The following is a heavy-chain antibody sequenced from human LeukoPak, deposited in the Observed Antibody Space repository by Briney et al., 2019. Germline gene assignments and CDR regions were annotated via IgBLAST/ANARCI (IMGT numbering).Heavy chain of an antibody. Sequence: PSETLSLTCAVYGGSFSGYYWSWIRQPPGKGLEWIGEINHSGSTNYNPSLKSRVTISVDTSKNQFSLKLSSVTAADTAVNYCARAMVVAATPTLDYWGQGTLVTVSS. V-gene: IGHV4-34*01. D-gene: IGHD2-15*01. CDR3: ARAMVVAATPTLDY. CDR1: GGSFSGYY. J-gene: IGHJ4*02. CDR2: INHSGST.